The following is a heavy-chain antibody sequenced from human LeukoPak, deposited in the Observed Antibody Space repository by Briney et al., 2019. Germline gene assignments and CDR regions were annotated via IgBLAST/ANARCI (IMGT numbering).Heavy chain of an antibody. CDR3: ARVQGGGYRTADY. CDR1: GFTFSNYI. D-gene: IGHD6-19*01. CDR2: IIENGSNQ. V-gene: IGHV3-30*04. Sequence: GRSLRLSCAASGFTFSNYIMRWVRQAPGKGLDWVAVIIENGSNQYYADSVKGRFTISRDNSKNTLFLQMNSLRGEDTAMYYCARVQGGGYRTADYWGQGTLVTVSS. J-gene: IGHJ4*02.